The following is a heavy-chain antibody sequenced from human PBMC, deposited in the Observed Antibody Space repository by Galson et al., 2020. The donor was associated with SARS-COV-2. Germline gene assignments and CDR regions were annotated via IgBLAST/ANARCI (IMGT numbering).Heavy chain of an antibody. D-gene: IGHD3-3*01. CDR2: INWNGGST. J-gene: IGHJ6*03. V-gene: IGHV3-20*01. CDR1: GFTFDDYG. CDR3: TTIFGVVICYYMDV. Sequence: GESLRLTCAASGFTFDDYGMSWVRHAPGKGQEWVSAINWNGGSTCYTDSVQGRITISRDNAKNSLYLQVNSLRAEDTALYHCTTIFGVVICYYMDVWVKGTTVTVSS.